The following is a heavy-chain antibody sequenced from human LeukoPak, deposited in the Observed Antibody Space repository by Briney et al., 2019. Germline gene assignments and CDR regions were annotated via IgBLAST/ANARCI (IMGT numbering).Heavy chain of an antibody. V-gene: IGHV1-69*05. J-gene: IGHJ4*02. D-gene: IGHD5-12*01. CDR3: AMAAQVATADY. Sequence: ASVKVSCKASGGTFSSYAISWVRQAPGQGLEWMGGIIPIFGTANYAQKFQGRVTITTDESTSTAYMELRSLRSDDTAVYYCAMAAQVATADYWGQGTLVTVSS. CDR1: GGTFSSYA. CDR2: IIPIFGTA.